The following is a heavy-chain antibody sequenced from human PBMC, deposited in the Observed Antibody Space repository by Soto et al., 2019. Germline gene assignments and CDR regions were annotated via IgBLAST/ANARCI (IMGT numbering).Heavy chain of an antibody. CDR3: ARTYYYDSTGYYRTFDY. Sequence: EVQLLESGGGLVQPGESLRVSCAVSGFTFSRFAMSWVRQAPGKGLEWVSIIGPSGSSTFYADSVKGRFTISRDNSKNTVYVQMNSLRAEDTAIYYCARTYYYDSTGYYRTFDYWGQGTLVTVSS. D-gene: IGHD3-22*01. V-gene: IGHV3-23*01. J-gene: IGHJ4*02. CDR2: IGPSGSST. CDR1: GFTFSRFA.